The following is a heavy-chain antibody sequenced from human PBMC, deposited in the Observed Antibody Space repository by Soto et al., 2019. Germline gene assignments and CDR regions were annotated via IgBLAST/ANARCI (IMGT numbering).Heavy chain of an antibody. CDR1: GGSISSYY. D-gene: IGHD6-13*01. CDR3: ARAARNRFIAAAGTWWFDP. J-gene: IGHJ5*02. CDR2: IYYSGST. V-gene: IGHV4-59*01. Sequence: SETLSLTCTVSGGSISSYYWSWIRQPPGKGLEWIGYIYYSGSTNYNPSLKSRVTISVDTSKNQFSLKLSSVTAADTAVYYCARAARNRFIAAAGTWWFDPWGQGTLVTVS.